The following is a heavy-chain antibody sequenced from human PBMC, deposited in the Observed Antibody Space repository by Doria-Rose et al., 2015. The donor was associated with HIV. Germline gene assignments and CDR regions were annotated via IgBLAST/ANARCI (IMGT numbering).Heavy chain of an antibody. D-gene: IGHD2-2*01. CDR3: AKDRVRVVQAATTLDF. J-gene: IGHJ4*02. Sequence: QVQLVQSGAGVKKPGASVRVSCKASGYTFTRYAMHWVRQAPGQRPEWMGWINVDNGNTEYSQQVQGRLTITSDTSASTAYMELSSLTSDDTAVYYCAKDRVRVVQAATTLDFWGQGTLVTVSS. CDR2: INVDNGNT. CDR1: GYTFTRYA. V-gene: IGHV1-3*01.